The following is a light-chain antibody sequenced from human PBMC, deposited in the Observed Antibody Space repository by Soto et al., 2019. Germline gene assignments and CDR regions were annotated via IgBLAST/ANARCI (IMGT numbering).Light chain of an antibody. J-gene: IGKJ1*01. V-gene: IGKV3-15*01. CDR3: QQYNNWPPWT. CDR1: QSVSSN. CDR2: GAS. Sequence: EIVLTQSPGTLSLSPGERATLSCRASQSVSSNYLAWYQQKPGQAPRLLIYGASTRATGIPARFSGSGSGTEFTLTISSLRSEDFAVYYCQQYNNWPPWTFGQGTKVDIK.